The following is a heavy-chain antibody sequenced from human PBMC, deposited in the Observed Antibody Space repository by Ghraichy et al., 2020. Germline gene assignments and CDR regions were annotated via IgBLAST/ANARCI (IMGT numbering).Heavy chain of an antibody. Sequence: GGSLRLSCAASGFTFSSYAMSWVRQAPGKGLEWVSAISGSGGSTYYADSVKGRFTISRDNSKNTLYLQMNSLRAEDTAVYYCAKGVAARPTHYGMDVWGQGTTVTVSS. V-gene: IGHV3-23*01. J-gene: IGHJ6*02. D-gene: IGHD6-6*01. CDR2: ISGSGGST. CDR1: GFTFSSYA. CDR3: AKGVAARPTHYGMDV.